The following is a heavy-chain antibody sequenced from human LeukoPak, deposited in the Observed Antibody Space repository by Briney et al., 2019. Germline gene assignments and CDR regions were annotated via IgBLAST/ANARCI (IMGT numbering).Heavy chain of an antibody. V-gene: IGHV3-66*01. CDR2: IYSGIST. J-gene: IGHJ4*02. CDR3: ARGGGAVAGPLY. D-gene: IGHD6-19*01. Sequence: GGSLRLSCISSGFTVSSNYMTWVRQAPGKGLEWVSVIYSGISTYYADSVKDRFTISRDNSKNTLYLQMNSLRAEDTAVYYCARGGGAVAGPLYWGQGTLVTVSP. CDR1: GFTVSSNY.